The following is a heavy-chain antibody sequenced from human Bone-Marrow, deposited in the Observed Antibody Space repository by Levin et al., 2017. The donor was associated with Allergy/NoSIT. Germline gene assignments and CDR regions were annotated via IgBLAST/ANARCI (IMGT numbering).Heavy chain of an antibody. CDR2: INPNSGGT. CDR3: ARCATPDENWFDP. Sequence: ASVKVSCKASGYTFTGYYMHWVRQAPGQGLEWMGRINPNSGGTNYAQKFQGRVTMTRDTSISTAYMELSRLRSDDTAVYYCARCATPDENWFDPWGQGTLVTVSS. CDR1: GYTFTGYY. D-gene: IGHD2-15*01. J-gene: IGHJ5*02. V-gene: IGHV1-2*06.